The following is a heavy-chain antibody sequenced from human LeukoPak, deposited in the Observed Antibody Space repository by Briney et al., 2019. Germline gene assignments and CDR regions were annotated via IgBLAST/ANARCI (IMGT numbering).Heavy chain of an antibody. CDR1: GFTFSSYA. CDR2: ISGRGGST. D-gene: IGHD2-15*01. V-gene: IGHV3-23*01. Sequence: TGGSLRLSCAASGFTFSSYAMSWVRQAPGKGLEWVSGISGRGGSTYYADSVNGRFTISRDNSKNTMYLQMSSLRAEDTAIYYCAKEYCSGDNCHSYGMDVWGQGTTVTVSS. CDR3: AKEYCSGDNCHSYGMDV. J-gene: IGHJ6*02.